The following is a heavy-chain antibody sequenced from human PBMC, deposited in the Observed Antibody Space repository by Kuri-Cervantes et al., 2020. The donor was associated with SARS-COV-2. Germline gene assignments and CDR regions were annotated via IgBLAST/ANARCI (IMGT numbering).Heavy chain of an antibody. V-gene: IGHV3-7*01. J-gene: IGHJ3*02. D-gene: IGHD6-19*01. CDR2: IKKDGSEK. CDR3: AREQWLELDAFDI. Sequence: LSLTCAASGFSFSMYWMSWVRQAPGKGLEWVANIKKDGSEKCYVGSVKGRFTISRDNAKNSLYLQMNSLRAEDTAVYYCAREQWLELDAFDIWGQGTMVTVSS. CDR1: GFSFSMYW.